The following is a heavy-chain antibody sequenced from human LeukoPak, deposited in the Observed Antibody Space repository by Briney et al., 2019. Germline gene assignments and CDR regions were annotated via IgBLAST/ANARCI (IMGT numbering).Heavy chain of an antibody. Sequence: SETLSLTCAVYGGSFSGYYWSWIRQPPGKGLDWIGEINHSGSTNYNPSLKSRVTISVDTSKNQFSLKLSSVTAADTAVYYSARGRDGYNYVYYYYYYMDVWGKGTTVTVSS. CDR1: GGSFSGYY. D-gene: IGHD5-24*01. J-gene: IGHJ6*03. CDR3: ARGRDGYNYVYYYYYYMDV. CDR2: INHSGST. V-gene: IGHV4-34*01.